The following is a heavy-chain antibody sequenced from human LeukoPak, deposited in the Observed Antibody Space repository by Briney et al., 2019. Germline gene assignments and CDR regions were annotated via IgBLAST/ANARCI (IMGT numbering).Heavy chain of an antibody. CDR1: GYVFTAYY. Sequence: ASVKVSCKASGYVFTAYYIHWVRRAPGQGPEWVAWINPNTGGTNYAQNFQGRVSLTRDTSISTAYMELRGLRFDDTALYYCARDEEMTSGSGAGYCFEHWGQGTLVTVSS. CDR3: ARDEEMTSGSGAGYCFEH. CDR2: INPNTGGT. V-gene: IGHV1-2*02. J-gene: IGHJ4*02. D-gene: IGHD3-10*01.